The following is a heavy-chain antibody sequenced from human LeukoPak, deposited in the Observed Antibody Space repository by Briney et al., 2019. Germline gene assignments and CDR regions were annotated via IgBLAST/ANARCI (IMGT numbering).Heavy chain of an antibody. CDR2: INPNSGGT. J-gene: IGHJ4*02. CDR1: GFTFSSYG. V-gene: IGHV1-2*02. CDR3: ARDRARDNTAMVQNY. Sequence: GGSLRLSCAASGFTFSSYGMHWVRQAPGQGLEWMGWINPNSGGTNYAQKFQGRVTMTRDTSISTAYMELSRLRSDDTAVYYCARDRARDNTAMVQNYWGQGTLVTVSS. D-gene: IGHD5-18*01.